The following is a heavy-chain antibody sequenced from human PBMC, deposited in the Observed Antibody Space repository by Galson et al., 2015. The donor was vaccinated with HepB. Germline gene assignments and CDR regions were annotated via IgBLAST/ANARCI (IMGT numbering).Heavy chain of an antibody. CDR1: GFTFSNAW. Sequence: SLRLSCAASGFTFSNAWMSWVRQAPGKGLEWVSDINSDGSSTNYADSVKGRFTISRDNAKNTLYLQMNSLRAEDTAVYYCASLPGTVSYAMDAWGQGTTVTVSS. CDR3: ASLPGTVSYAMDA. J-gene: IGHJ6*02. D-gene: IGHD4-17*01. CDR2: INSDGSST. V-gene: IGHV3-74*01.